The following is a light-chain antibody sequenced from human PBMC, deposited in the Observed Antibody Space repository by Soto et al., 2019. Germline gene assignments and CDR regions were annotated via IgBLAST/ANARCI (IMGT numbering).Light chain of an antibody. CDR2: GAS. J-gene: IGKJ5*01. CDR3: QQYNNWPIT. V-gene: IGKV3-15*01. Sequence: EIVMTQSPATLSLSPGERATLSCRASQSVSSYLAWYQQKPGQAPRLLIYGASSRATGIPARFSGSGSGTESTLTISSLQSEDFEIYYCQQYNNWPITFGQGTRLEIK. CDR1: QSVSSY.